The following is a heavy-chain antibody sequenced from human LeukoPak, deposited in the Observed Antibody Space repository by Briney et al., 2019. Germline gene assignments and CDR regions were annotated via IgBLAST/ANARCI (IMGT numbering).Heavy chain of an antibody. J-gene: IGHJ4*02. CDR2: IYYSGST. CDR1: GGSISRSSYY. V-gene: IGHV4-39*01. Sequence: SETLSLTCTVSGGSISRSSYYWGWIRQPPGKGLEWIGSIYYSGSTYYNPSLKSRVTISVDTSKNQFSLKLSSVTAADTAVYCCARFVVIAILRYFDYWGQGTLVTVSS. CDR3: ARFVVIAILRYFDY. D-gene: IGHD2-21*01.